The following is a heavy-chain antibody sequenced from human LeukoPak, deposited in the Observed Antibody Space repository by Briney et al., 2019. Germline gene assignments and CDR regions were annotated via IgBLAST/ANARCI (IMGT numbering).Heavy chain of an antibody. V-gene: IGHV3-30*18. CDR3: AKLEKSDSRFDY. CDR1: GFTFSSYG. CDR2: ISYDGSNE. D-gene: IGHD6-6*01. J-gene: IGHJ4*02. Sequence: PGGSLRLSCAASGFTFSSYGMHWVRQAPGKGLEWVAVISYDGSNEYYADSVKGRFTISRDNSKNTLYLQMNSLRAEDTAVYYCAKLEKSDSRFDYWGQGTLVTVSS.